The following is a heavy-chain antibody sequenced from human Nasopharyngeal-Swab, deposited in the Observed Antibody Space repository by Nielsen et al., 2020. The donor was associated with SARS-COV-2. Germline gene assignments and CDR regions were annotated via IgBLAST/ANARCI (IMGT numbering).Heavy chain of an antibody. Sequence: GESLKISCAASGFTSVTPFSDAWLNWVRQAPGKGLEWVAVISYDGSNKYYADSVKGRFTISRDNSKNTLYLQMNSLRAEDTAVYYCARARGGSYYSPFDYCVQGTLVTVSS. CDR3: ARARGGSYYSPFDY. CDR2: ISYDGSNK. V-gene: IGHV3-30*03. J-gene: IGHJ4*02. D-gene: IGHD1-26*01. CDR1: GFTSVTPFSDAW.